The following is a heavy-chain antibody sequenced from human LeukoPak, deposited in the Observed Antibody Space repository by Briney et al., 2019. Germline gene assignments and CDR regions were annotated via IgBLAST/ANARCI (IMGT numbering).Heavy chain of an antibody. Sequence: GGSLRLSCAASGFTFSDYSMNWVRQTPRKGLEWVSCISGSGSYIYYADSVKGRFTISRDNAKNSLHLQVNSLRAEDTAVYYCVRERFHGSGAPKFDYWGQGTLVTVSS. J-gene: IGHJ4*02. CDR2: ISGSGSYI. D-gene: IGHD3-10*01. CDR1: GFTFSDYS. V-gene: IGHV3-21*06. CDR3: VRERFHGSGAPKFDY.